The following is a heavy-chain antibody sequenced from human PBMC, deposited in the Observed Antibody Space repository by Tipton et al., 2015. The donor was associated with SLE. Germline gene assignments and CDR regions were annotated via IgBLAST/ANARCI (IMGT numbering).Heavy chain of an antibody. CDR3: ARALPGGPRFDY. Sequence: TLSLTCTVSGGSISSGGYYWSWIRQHPGKGLEWIGYIYTSGSTNYNPSLKSRVTISVDTSKNQFSLKLSSVTAADTAVYYCARALPGGPRFDYWGQGTLVTVSS. CDR1: GGSISSGGYY. CDR2: IYTSGST. V-gene: IGHV4-31*03. J-gene: IGHJ4*02.